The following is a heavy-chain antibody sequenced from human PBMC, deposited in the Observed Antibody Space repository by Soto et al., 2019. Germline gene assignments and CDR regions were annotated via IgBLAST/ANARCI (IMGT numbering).Heavy chain of an antibody. CDR2: MNPNSGNT. V-gene: IGHV1-8*01. CDR3: ARIVPEQLLRYYYYYYMDV. J-gene: IGHJ6*03. D-gene: IGHD2-15*01. Sequence: ASVKVSCKASGYTFTSYDINWVRQATGQGLEWMGWMNPNSGNTGYAQKFQGRVTMTRNTSMSTAYMELRSLRSEDTAVYFCARIVPEQLLRYYYYYYMDVWGKGTTVTVSS. CDR1: GYTFTSYD.